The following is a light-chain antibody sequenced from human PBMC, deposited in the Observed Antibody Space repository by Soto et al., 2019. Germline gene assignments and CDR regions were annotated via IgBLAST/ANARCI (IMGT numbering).Light chain of an antibody. J-gene: IGLJ1*01. CDR3: SSYTSSSTRV. CDR2: DVN. Sequence: QSVLTQPSSVTGSPGQSITISCIRTSSDVGRYNYVSWYQQHPGQAPRLMIYDVNNRPSGVSNRFSGSKSDNTASLTISGLQAEDEADYYCSSYTSSSTRVFGTGTKVTVL. V-gene: IGLV2-14*01. CDR1: SSDVGRYNY.